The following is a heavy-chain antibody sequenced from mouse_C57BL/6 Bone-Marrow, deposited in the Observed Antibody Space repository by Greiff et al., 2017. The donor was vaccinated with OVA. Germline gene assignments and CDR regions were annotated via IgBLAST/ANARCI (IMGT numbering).Heavy chain of an antibody. Sequence: QVQLQQPGTELVKPGASVKLSCKASGYTFTSYWMHWVKQRPGQGLEWIGNINPSNGGTNYNEKFKSKATLTVAKSSSTAYMQLSSLTSEDSAVYYCARPSYYYGSSYRFAYWGQGTLVTVSA. CDR2: INPSNGGT. CDR3: ARPSYYYGSSYRFAY. J-gene: IGHJ3*01. V-gene: IGHV1-53*01. CDR1: GYTFTSYW. D-gene: IGHD1-1*01.